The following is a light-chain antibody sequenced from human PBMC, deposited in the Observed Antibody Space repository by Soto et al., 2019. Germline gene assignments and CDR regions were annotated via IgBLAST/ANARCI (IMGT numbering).Light chain of an antibody. CDR2: DAS. CDR1: QSVSGY. V-gene: IGKV3-11*01. J-gene: IGKJ1*01. Sequence: EIVLTQSPVTLSLSPGERATLSCRASQSVSGYLAWYQQKRGQPPRLLLYDASNRATGIPARLCGSGSWTDFSLTISSLEPEDFAVYYCQQRSSWPWTFGQGTKVDIK. CDR3: QQRSSWPWT.